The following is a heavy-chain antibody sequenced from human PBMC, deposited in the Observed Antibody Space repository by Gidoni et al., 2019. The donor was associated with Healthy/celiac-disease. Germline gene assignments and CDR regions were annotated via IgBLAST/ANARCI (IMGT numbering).Heavy chain of an antibody. CDR3: ARNDAGYSSGWYPY. CDR1: GFSLSTSGMC. J-gene: IGHJ4*02. Sequence: QVTLRESGPALVKPTQTLTLTCPFSGFSLSTSGMCVSWIRQPPGKALEWLARIDWDDDKYYSTSLKTRLTISKDTSKNQVVLTMTNMDPVDTATYYCARNDAGYSSGWYPYWGQGTLVTVSS. CDR2: IDWDDDK. V-gene: IGHV2-70*15. D-gene: IGHD6-19*01.